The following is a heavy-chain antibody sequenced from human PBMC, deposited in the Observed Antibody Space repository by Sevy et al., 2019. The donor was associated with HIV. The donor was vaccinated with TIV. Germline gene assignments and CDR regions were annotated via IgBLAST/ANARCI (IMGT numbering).Heavy chain of an antibody. D-gene: IGHD3-22*01. CDR1: GFTFITYT. Sequence: GGSLRLSCAASGFTFITYTMNWVRQAPGPGLEWVSSIGISSSYIYYADSVKGRFTISRDNAKNSLYLQMNSLRAEDMAVYYCARANLDSSGSYDAFDIWGQGTMVTVSS. CDR3: ARANLDSSGSYDAFDI. J-gene: IGHJ3*02. V-gene: IGHV3-21*01. CDR2: IGISSSYI.